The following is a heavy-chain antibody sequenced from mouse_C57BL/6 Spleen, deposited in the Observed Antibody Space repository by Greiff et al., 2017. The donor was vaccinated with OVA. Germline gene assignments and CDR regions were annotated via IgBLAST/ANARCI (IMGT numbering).Heavy chain of an antibody. CDR2: IHPSDSDT. CDR3: AMDYYGSSSYYFDY. D-gene: IGHD1-1*01. J-gene: IGHJ2*01. CDR1: FYTFTSYW. V-gene: IGHV1-74*01. Sequence: QVQLQQPGAELVKPGASVKLHYNASFYTFTSYWMHWVKQRPGQGLEWIGRIHPSDSDTNYNQKFKGKATLTVDKSSSTAYMQLSSLTSGDSAVYYCAMDYYGSSSYYFDYWGQGTTLTVSS.